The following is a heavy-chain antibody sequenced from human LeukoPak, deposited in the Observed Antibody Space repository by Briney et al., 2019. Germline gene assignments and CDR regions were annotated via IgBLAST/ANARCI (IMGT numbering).Heavy chain of an antibody. CDR2: IIPIFGTA. D-gene: IGHD3-10*01. J-gene: IGHJ4*02. CDR1: GGTFSSYA. CDR3: ARDLVDYGSGSSLDY. Sequence: GASVKVSCKASGGTFSSYAISWVRQAPGQGLEWMGGIIPIFGTANYAQKFQGRVTITTDESTSTAYMELSSLRSEDTAVYYCARDLVDYGSGSSLDYWGQGTLVTVSS. V-gene: IGHV1-69*05.